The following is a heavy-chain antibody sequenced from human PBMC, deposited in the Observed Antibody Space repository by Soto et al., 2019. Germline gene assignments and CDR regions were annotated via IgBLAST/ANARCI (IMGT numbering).Heavy chain of an antibody. J-gene: IGHJ4*02. D-gene: IGHD6-13*01. CDR2: INHSGST. Sequence: SETLSLTCAVYGGSFSGYYWSWIRQPPGKGLEWIGEINHSGSTNYNPSLKSRVTISVDTSKNQFSLKLSSVTAADTAVYYCARETGIAAAGTKYYYIDYWGQGTLVTVSS. CDR1: GGSFSGYY. V-gene: IGHV4-34*01. CDR3: ARETGIAAAGTKYYYIDY.